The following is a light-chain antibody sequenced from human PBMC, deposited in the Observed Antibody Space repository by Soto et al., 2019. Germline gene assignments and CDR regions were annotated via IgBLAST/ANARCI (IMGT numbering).Light chain of an antibody. CDR1: SSDIGAGFD. CDR3: QSYENSRTGFYV. CDR2: GNT. V-gene: IGLV1-40*01. Sequence: SALTQPPSLSVAPGQRVTIAFSGSSSDIGAGFDVHWYQHLPGTAPKLLIYGNTNRPSGVPGRFSGSKSGTSASLVISGLQAEDEADYYCQSYENSRTGFYVFGTGTKVTVL. J-gene: IGLJ1*01.